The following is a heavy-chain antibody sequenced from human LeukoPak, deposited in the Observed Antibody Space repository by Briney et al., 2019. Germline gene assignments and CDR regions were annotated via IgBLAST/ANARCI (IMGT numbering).Heavy chain of an antibody. CDR3: ARRGRIAVAA. J-gene: IGHJ4*02. V-gene: IGHV4-34*01. CDR1: GGSFSGYY. D-gene: IGHD6-19*01. CDR2: INHSGST. Sequence: SETLSLTCAVYGGSFSGYYWSWIRQPPGEGLEWIGEINHSGSTNYNPSLKSRVTISVDTSKNQFSLKLSSVTAADTAVYYCARRGRIAVAAWGQGTLVTVSS.